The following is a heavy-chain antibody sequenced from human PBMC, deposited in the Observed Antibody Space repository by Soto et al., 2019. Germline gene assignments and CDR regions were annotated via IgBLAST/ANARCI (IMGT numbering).Heavy chain of an antibody. CDR2: ISGIRDYI. J-gene: IGHJ4*02. CDR1: VFTFSYYA. D-gene: IGHD3-22*01. CDR3: AREGVHNYNEYYFDY. V-gene: IGHV3-21*06. Sequence: LRLSCAASVFTFSYYALHWVRRAPGKGLEWVSSISGIRDYIRYADSVKGRFTISRDNAKTSLYLQMNSLTAEDTAVYYCAREGVHNYNEYYFDYWGQGTLVTVSS.